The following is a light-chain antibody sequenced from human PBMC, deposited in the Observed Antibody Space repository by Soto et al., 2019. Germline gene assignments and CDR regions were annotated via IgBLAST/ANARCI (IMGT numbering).Light chain of an antibody. Sequence: QPVLTQPASVSGSPGQSITISCTETSSDVGGYNYVSWYQQHPGKAPKLMIYEVSNRPSGVSNRFSGSKSGNTASLTISGLQAEDEADYYCSSYTSSSTPYVFGTGTKLTVL. CDR1: SSDVGGYNY. J-gene: IGLJ1*01. V-gene: IGLV2-14*01. CDR2: EVS. CDR3: SSYTSSSTPYV.